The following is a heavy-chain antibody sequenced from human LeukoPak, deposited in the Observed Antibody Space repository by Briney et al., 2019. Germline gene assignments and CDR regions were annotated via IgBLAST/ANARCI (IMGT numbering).Heavy chain of an antibody. CDR3: AREYSSGWYSSFHFDY. Sequence: GGSLRLSCAASGFTFSDYYMSWIRQAPGKGLEWASYISSSSSYTNYADSVKGRFTISRDNAKNSLYLQMNSLRAEDTAVYYCAREYSSGWYSSFHFDYWGQGTLVTVSS. V-gene: IGHV3-11*06. CDR1: GFTFSDYY. J-gene: IGHJ4*02. D-gene: IGHD6-19*01. CDR2: ISSSSSYT.